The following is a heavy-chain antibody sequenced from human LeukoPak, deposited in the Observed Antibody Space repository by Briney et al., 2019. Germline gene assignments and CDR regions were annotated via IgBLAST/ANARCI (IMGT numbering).Heavy chain of an antibody. V-gene: IGHV4-39*07. J-gene: IGHJ4*02. D-gene: IGHD2-8*01. CDR2: IYYSGST. CDR3: ARGVANGPFDY. Sequence: SETLSLTCTVSGGSISSSSYYWGWIRQPPGKGLEWIGSIYYSGSTYYNPSLKSRVTVSVDTSKNQFSLKLSSVTAADTAVYYCARGVANGPFDYWGQGTLVTVSS. CDR1: GGSISSSSYY.